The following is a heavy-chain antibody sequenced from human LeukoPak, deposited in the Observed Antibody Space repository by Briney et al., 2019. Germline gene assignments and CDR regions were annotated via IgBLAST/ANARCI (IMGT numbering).Heavy chain of an antibody. V-gene: IGHV1-69*06. D-gene: IGHD3-10*01. CDR2: IIPIFGTA. J-gene: IGHJ3*02. Sequence: SVKVSCEASGYTFTGYYMHWVRQAPGQGLEWMGRIIPIFGTANYAQKFQGRVTITADKSTSTAYMELSSLRSEDTAVYYCAGARHYGSGSYWWKDAFDIWGQGTMVTVSS. CDR3: AGARHYGSGSYWWKDAFDI. CDR1: GYTFTGYY.